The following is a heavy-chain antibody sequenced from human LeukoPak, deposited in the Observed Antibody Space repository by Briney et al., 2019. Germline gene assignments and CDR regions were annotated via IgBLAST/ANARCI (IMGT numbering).Heavy chain of an antibody. D-gene: IGHD3-22*01. CDR1: GYTFSSYD. CDR3: ANPDNYYDSSGYLDY. CDR2: ISGSGGST. V-gene: IGHV3-23*01. J-gene: IGHJ4*02. Sequence: GGSLRLSCAASGYTFSSYDMSWVRQAPGGGLEGVSAISGSGGSTYYAVSVKGRFTISRDNSKNTLYLQMNTLRAEDTAVYSCANPDNYYDSSGYLDYWGQGTLVTVSS.